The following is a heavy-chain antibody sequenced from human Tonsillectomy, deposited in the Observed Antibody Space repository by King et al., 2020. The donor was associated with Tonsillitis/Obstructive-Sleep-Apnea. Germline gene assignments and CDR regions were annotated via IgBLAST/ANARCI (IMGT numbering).Heavy chain of an antibody. CDR3: AAGIAAGGTEYFQH. D-gene: IGHD6-13*01. CDR2: IDWDDDK. V-gene: IGHV2-70*11. Sequence: TLKESGPALVNPTQTLTLTCTFSGFSLSTSGMCVSWIRQPPGKALEWLARIDWDDDKYYNTSLKTRLTISKDTSKNQVVLTMTNMDPVDTATYYCAAGIAAGGTEYFQHWGQGTLVTVSS. CDR1: GFSLSTSGMC. J-gene: IGHJ1*01.